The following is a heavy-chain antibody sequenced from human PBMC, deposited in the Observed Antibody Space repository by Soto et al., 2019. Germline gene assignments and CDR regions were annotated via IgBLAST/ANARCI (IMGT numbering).Heavy chain of an antibody. CDR2: INHSGST. CDR3: ARGRGDGYNQDWYFNL. CDR1: GGSFSSYY. J-gene: IGHJ2*01. Sequence: QVHLQQWGAGLLKPSETLSLTCAVYGGSFSSYYWNWIRQPPGKGLEWIGEINHSGSTNYNPSLKSRVTISLGTSNNQFSLKLTSVTAADTAVYYCARGRGDGYNQDWYFNLWGRATLVTVSS. D-gene: IGHD3-10*01. V-gene: IGHV4-34*01.